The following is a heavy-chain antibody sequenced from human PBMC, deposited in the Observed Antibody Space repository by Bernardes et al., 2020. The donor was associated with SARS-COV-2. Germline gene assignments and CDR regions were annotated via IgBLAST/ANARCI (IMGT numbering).Heavy chain of an antibody. Sequence: ASVKVSCKASGYTFTSYAMHWVRQAPGQRLEWMGWINAGNGNTKYSQKFQGRVTITRDTSASTAYMELSSLRSEDTAVYYCARVSEPYDILTGYFPWGQGTLVTVSS. CDR3: ARVSEPYDILTGYFP. CDR2: INAGNGNT. D-gene: IGHD3-9*01. CDR1: GYTFTSYA. V-gene: IGHV1-3*01. J-gene: IGHJ5*02.